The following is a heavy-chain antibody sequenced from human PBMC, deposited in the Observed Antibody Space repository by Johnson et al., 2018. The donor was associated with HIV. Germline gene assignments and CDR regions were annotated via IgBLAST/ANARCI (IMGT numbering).Heavy chain of an antibody. J-gene: IGHJ3*02. V-gene: IGHV3-30*03. CDR1: GFTFSGSW. CDR3: ATPQGWSTLDAFDI. Sequence: QVQLVESGGGLVQPGGSLRLSCAASGFTFSGSWMSWVRQAPGKGLEWVAVISYDGSNKYYADSVKGRYTISRDNSNNTLYVQMNSLRAEDTAVYYCATPQGWSTLDAFDIWGQGTMVTVSS. D-gene: IGHD2-15*01. CDR2: ISYDGSNK.